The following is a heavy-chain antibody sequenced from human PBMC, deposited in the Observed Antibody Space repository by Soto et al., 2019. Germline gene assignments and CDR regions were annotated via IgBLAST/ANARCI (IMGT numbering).Heavy chain of an antibody. CDR2: MHPNSGNT. V-gene: IGHV1-8*01. CDR3: AKSVRLGYYYY. CDR1: GYTFTSYD. D-gene: IGHD7-27*01. J-gene: IGHJ4*02. Sequence: QVQLVQSGAEVKKPGASVKVSCKASGYTFTSYDINWVRQATGQGLEWMGWMHPNSGNTGYAQKFQGRVTMTRNTSLSTAYMELSSLRSEGTAVYYWAKSVRLGYYYYWGQGTLVTLSS.